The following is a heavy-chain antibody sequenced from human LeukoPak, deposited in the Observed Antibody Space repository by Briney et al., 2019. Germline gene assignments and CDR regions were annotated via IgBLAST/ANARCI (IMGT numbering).Heavy chain of an antibody. J-gene: IGHJ3*02. D-gene: IGHD3-10*01. Sequence: PSGTLSLTCAVYGGSFSGYYWSWIRQPPGKGLEWIGEINHSGSTNYNPSLKSRVTISVDTSKNQFSLKLSSVTAADTAAYYCARKWKSGSPYYYGSGSYYGAFDIWGQGTMVTVSS. CDR3: ARKWKSGSPYYYGSGSYYGAFDI. CDR2: INHSGST. V-gene: IGHV4-34*01. CDR1: GGSFSGYY.